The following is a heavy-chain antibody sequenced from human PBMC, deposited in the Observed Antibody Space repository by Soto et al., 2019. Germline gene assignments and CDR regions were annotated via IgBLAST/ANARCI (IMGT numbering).Heavy chain of an antibody. J-gene: IGHJ4*02. V-gene: IGHV1-24*01. CDR2: FDPEDGET. CDR1: GYTLTELS. Sequence: GASVKVSCKVSGYTLTELSMRWVRQAPGKGLEWMGGFDPEDGETIYAQKFQGRVTMTEDTSTDTAYMELSSLRSEDTAVYYCATDRLEYGSGSYFDYWGQGTLVTVSS. D-gene: IGHD3-10*01. CDR3: ATDRLEYGSGSYFDY.